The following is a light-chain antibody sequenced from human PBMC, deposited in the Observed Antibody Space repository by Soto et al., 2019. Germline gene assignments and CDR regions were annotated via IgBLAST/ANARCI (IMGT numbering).Light chain of an antibody. V-gene: IGKV3-15*01. CDR1: QSVSSN. CDR3: QQYNNWPRT. J-gene: IGKJ1*01. Sequence: EIVMPQSPATLSVSPGERATLSCRASQSVSSNLAWYQQNPGQAPRLLIYGASTRATGIPARFSGSGSGTEFTLTISSLQSEDFAVYYCQQYNNWPRTFGQGTKV. CDR2: GAS.